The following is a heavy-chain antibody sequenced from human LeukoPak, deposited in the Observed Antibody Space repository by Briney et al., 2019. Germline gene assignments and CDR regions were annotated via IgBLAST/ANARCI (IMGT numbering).Heavy chain of an antibody. D-gene: IGHD4-17*01. CDR1: GGSFSGYY. CDR3: ARDYGDEGFDY. J-gene: IGHJ4*02. Sequence: SETLSLTCAVYGGSFSGYYWSWIRQPPGKGLEWIGEINHSGSTNYNPSLKSRVTISVDTSKNQFSLKLSSVTAADTAVYYCARDYGDEGFDYWGQGTLVTVSS. CDR2: INHSGST. V-gene: IGHV4-34*01.